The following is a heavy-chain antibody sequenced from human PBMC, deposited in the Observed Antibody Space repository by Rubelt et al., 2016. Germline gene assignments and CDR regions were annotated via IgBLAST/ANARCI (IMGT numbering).Heavy chain of an antibody. CDR2: IYYSGST. D-gene: IGHD5-12*01. J-gene: IGHJ6*01. V-gene: IGHV4-39*07. Sequence: QLQLQESGPGLVKPSETLSLPCTVSGGSISSSSYYWGWIRQPPGKGLEWIGSIYYSGSTYYNPSLKSRVTISVDSSKNQFSLKLSSVTAADTAVYYCARDKNGESDDDYAMGVWGQGTTVTVSS. CDR3: ARDKNGESDDDYAMGV. CDR1: GGSISSSSYY.